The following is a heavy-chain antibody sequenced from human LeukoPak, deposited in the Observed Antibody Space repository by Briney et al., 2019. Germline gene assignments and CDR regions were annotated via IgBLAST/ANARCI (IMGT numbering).Heavy chain of an antibody. CDR2: IYYSGST. J-gene: IGHJ6*03. Sequence: SETLSLTCTVSGGSISSSSYYWGWIRQPPGKGLEWIGGIYYSGSTYYNPSLKSRVTISVDTSKNQFSLKLSSVTAADTAVYYCAREVIVVVRGEVYYYYMDVWGKGTTVTVSS. V-gene: IGHV4-39*07. CDR3: AREVIVVVRGEVYYYYMDV. CDR1: GGSISSSSYY. D-gene: IGHD3-22*01.